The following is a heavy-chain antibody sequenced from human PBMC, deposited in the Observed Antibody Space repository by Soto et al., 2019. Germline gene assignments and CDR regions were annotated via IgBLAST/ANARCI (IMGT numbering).Heavy chain of an antibody. Sequence: APAEVPWKESGFTFASSGSSWARQATGQGLEWMGWISAYNGNTNYAQKLQGRVTMTTDTSTSTAYMELRSLRSDDTAVYYCARDGEDTAMAIFDYWGQGTLVTVSS. J-gene: IGHJ4*02. CDR1: GFTFASSG. D-gene: IGHD5-18*01. CDR2: ISAYNGNT. V-gene: IGHV1-18*01. CDR3: ARDGEDTAMAIFDY.